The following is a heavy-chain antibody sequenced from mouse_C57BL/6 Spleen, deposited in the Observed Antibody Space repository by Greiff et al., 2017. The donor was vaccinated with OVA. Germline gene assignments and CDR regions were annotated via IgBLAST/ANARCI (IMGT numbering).Heavy chain of an antibody. D-gene: IGHD3-2*02. V-gene: IGHV1-64*01. CDR2: IHPNSGST. Sequence: QVQLQQPGAELVKPGASEKLSCKASGYTFTSYWMHWVKQRPGQGLEWIGMIHPNSGSTNYNEKFKSKATLTVDKSSSTAYMQLSSLTSEDSAVYYCAREGQLRLDYWGQGTTLTVSS. J-gene: IGHJ2*01. CDR3: AREGQLRLDY. CDR1: GYTFTSYW.